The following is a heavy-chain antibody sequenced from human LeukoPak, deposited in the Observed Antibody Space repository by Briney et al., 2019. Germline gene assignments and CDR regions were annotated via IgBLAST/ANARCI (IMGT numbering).Heavy chain of an antibody. Sequence: SVTVSCKASGGTFSSYAISWVRQAPGQGLEWMGGIIPIFGTANYAQKFQGRVTITTDESTSTAYMELSSLRSEDTAVYYCARGLKMATREGEFDYWGQGTLVTVSS. CDR3: ARGLKMATREGEFDY. CDR2: IIPIFGTA. D-gene: IGHD5-24*01. J-gene: IGHJ4*02. V-gene: IGHV1-69*05. CDR1: GGTFSSYA.